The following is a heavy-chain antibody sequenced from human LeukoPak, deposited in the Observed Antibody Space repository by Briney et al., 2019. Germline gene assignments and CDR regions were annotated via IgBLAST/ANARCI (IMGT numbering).Heavy chain of an antibody. J-gene: IGHJ5*01. CDR3: ARGGRPDS. CDR1: GFTFRISW. V-gene: IGHV3-7*04. D-gene: IGHD1-26*01. CDR2: IKEDGSEK. Sequence: GGSLPLSCAASGFTFRISWMSWVRQAPGKGLEWVASIKEDGSEKNYVDSVKGRFTISRDNDNNSLYLHMNSLRVDDTAFYYCARGGRPDSWGQGTLVTVSS.